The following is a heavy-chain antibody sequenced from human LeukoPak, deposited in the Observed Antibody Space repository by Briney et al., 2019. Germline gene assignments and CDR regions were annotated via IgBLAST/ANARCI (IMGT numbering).Heavy chain of an antibody. J-gene: IGHJ5*02. CDR3: ARDRSAGWFDP. CDR2: IFYDGST. V-gene: IGHV4-61*01. CDR1: GGSVSSSSYF. Sequence: SETLSLTCTVSGGSVSSSSYFWSWIRQPLGKGLEWIGYIFYDGSTNYNPSLQSRVTISLDTSKNQFSLKLSSVTAADTAVYYCARDRSAGWFDPWGQGTLVTVSS.